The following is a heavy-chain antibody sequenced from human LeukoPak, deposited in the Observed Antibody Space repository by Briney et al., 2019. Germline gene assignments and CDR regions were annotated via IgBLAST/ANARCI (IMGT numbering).Heavy chain of an antibody. Sequence: GGSLRLSCAASGFTFSSYEMNWVRQAPGKGLEWVSYISSSGSTIYYADSVKGRFTISRDNAKNSLYLQMNSLRAEDTAVYYCAELGIAMIGGVWGKGTTATISS. V-gene: IGHV3-48*03. CDR3: AELGIAMIGGV. CDR2: ISSSGSTI. J-gene: IGHJ6*04. CDR1: GFTFSSYE. D-gene: IGHD3-10*02.